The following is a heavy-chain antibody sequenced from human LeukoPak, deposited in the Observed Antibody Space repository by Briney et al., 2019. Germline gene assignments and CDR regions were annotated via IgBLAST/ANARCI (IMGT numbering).Heavy chain of an antibody. Sequence: TGGSLRLSCAASGFTFSSYAMSWVRQAPGKGLEWVAAISGSGGSTYYADSVKGRFTISRDNSKNTLYLQMNSLRAEDTAVYYCAKVGAVGLLWFGELNYFDYWGQGTLVTVSS. CDR2: ISGSGGST. D-gene: IGHD3-10*01. J-gene: IGHJ4*02. CDR1: GFTFSSYA. V-gene: IGHV3-23*01. CDR3: AKVGAVGLLWFGELNYFDY.